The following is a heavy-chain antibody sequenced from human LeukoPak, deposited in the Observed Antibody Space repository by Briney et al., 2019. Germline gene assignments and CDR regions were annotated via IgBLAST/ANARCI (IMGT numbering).Heavy chain of an antibody. V-gene: IGHV1-69*04. D-gene: IGHD5-18*01. CDR2: IIPILGIA. J-gene: IGHJ4*02. CDR1: GGTLSSYT. CDR3: ARDREGYSYGSGGDY. Sequence: GASVKVSCKASGGTLSSYTISWVRQAPGQGLEWMGRIIPILGIANYAQKFKGRVTITADKSTSTAYMELSSLRSEDTAVYYCARDREGYSYGSGGDYWGQGTLVTVSS.